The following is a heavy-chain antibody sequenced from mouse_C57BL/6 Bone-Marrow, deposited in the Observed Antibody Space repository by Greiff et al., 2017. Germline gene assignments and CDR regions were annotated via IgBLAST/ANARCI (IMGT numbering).Heavy chain of an antibody. J-gene: IGHJ3*01. V-gene: IGHV1-5*01. CDR1: GYTFTSYW. CDR3: TRRRGSYDDDHLTFAY. CDR2: IYPGNSDT. Sequence: VQLQQSGTVLARPGASVKMSCKTSGYTFTSYWMHWVKQRPGQGLEWIGAIYPGNSDTSYNQKFKGKAKLTAVTSASTAYMELSSLTHGDSAVYYCTRRRGSYDDDHLTFAYWGQGTLVTVSA. D-gene: IGHD2-4*01.